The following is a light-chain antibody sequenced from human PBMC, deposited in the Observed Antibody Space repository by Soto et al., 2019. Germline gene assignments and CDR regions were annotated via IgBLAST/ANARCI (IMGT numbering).Light chain of an antibody. CDR3: QQSYRTLGT. V-gene: IGKV1-39*01. Sequence: DIQMTQSPSSLSASVGDRVTITCRASQSISSYLNWYQQKPGKAPKLLIYAASSLQSGVPSRFSGSGSGTDFTLTISSLQPEEFATYYCQQSYRTLGTFGQGTKVEIK. J-gene: IGKJ1*01. CDR2: AAS. CDR1: QSISSY.